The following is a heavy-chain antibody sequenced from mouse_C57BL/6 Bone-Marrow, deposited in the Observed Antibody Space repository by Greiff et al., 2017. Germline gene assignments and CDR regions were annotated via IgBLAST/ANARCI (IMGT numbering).Heavy chain of an antibody. J-gene: IGHJ3*01. V-gene: IGHV1-69*01. Sequence: QVQLQQPGAELVMPGASVKLSCKASGYTFTSYWMHWVKQRPGQGLEWIGEIDPSDSYTNYNQKFKGKSTLTVDKSSSTAYMQLSSLTSEDSAVYYCARGGNDYAWFAYWGQGTLVTVSA. D-gene: IGHD2-4*01. CDR1: GYTFTSYW. CDR2: IDPSDSYT. CDR3: ARGGNDYAWFAY.